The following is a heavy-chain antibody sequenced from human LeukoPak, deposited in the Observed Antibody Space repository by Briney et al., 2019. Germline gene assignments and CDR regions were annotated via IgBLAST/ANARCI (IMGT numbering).Heavy chain of an antibody. J-gene: IGHJ4*02. CDR1: GFTFDDYA. CDR2: ISWNSGSI. Sequence: GGSLRLSCAASGFTFDDYAMHWVRQAPGKGLEWVSGISWNSGSIGYADPVKGRFTISRDNAKNSLYLQMNSLRAEDTALYYCAKDIVATIRGVFDYWGQGTLVTVSS. V-gene: IGHV3-9*01. D-gene: IGHD5-12*01. CDR3: AKDIVATIRGVFDY.